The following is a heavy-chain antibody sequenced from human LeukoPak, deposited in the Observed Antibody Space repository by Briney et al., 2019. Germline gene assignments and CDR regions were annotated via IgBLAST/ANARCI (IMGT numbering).Heavy chain of an antibody. CDR1: GFTFSDKY. V-gene: IGHV3-11*01. J-gene: IGHJ4*02. Sequence: GGSLRLSCAASGFTFSDKYMSWIRQALGKGLEFISYISNDGEAIHYADSVKGRFTISRDNAKSSLYLQMNDLRAEDTAMYYCARHLGYCSSTSCYIGLYWGQGTLVTVSS. CDR2: ISNDGEAI. D-gene: IGHD2-2*02. CDR3: ARHLGYCSSTSCYIGLY.